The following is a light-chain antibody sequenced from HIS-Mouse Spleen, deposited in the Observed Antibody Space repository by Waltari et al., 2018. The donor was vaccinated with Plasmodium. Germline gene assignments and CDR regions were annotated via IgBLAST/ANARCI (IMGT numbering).Light chain of an antibody. CDR2: EDS. J-gene: IGLJ3*02. Sequence: SYELTQPPSVSVSPGQTARITCSGAALPKKYAYWYQQKSCQAPALVSYEDSKRPSGILVILSGSSSGTMSTLTISGGQVEEEADYYCYSTDSSGNHRVFGGGTKLTVL. CDR1: ALPKKY. CDR3: YSTDSSGNHRV. V-gene: IGLV3-10*01.